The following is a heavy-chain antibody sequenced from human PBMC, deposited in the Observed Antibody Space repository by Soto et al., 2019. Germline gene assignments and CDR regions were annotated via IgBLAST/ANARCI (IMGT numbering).Heavy chain of an antibody. Sequence: QVQLQQWGAGLLKPSETLSLTCAVYGGFVSSGSYYWSWIRQPPGKGLEWIGEMSHSGGTHFNPSLKSGVTILVDTSKNQFSLKMSCVTAADTDLYYCARVERGTATTVVDAFDIWGPGTMVTVSS. D-gene: IGHD1-1*01. V-gene: IGHV4-34*01. J-gene: IGHJ3*02. CDR1: GGFVSSGSYY. CDR2: MSHSGGT. CDR3: ARVERGTATTVVDAFDI.